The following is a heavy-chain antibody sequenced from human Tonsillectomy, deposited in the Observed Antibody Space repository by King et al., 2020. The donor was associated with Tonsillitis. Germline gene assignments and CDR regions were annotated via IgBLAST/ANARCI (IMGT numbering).Heavy chain of an antibody. V-gene: IGHV4-30-4*01. D-gene: IGHD4-23*01. CDR2: IYYSGST. J-gene: IGHJ4*02. CDR1: GGSISSGDYY. Sequence: QLQESGPGLVKPSQTLSLTCTVSGGSISSGDYYWSWIRQPPGKGLEWIGYIYYSGSTYYNPSLKSRVTISVDTSKNQFSLKLSSVTAADTAVYYCARDNDYGGNSEGCWGQGTLVTVSS. CDR3: ARDNDYGGNSEGC.